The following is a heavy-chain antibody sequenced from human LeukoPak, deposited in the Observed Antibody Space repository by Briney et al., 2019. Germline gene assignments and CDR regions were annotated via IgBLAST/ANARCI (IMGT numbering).Heavy chain of an antibody. CDR3: ARDPSGGTTTFDY. CDR2: VRGDNGKT. D-gene: IGHD1-26*01. CDR1: GYTFSSYG. J-gene: IGHJ4*02. Sequence: ASVKVSCKASGYTFSSYGFSWVRQAPGQGLEWMGWVRGDNGKTNYAQNFQGRLTMTTDTSTSTVYMELRSLRSDDTAVYYCARDPSGGTTTFDYWGQGTLVTVSS. V-gene: IGHV1-18*01.